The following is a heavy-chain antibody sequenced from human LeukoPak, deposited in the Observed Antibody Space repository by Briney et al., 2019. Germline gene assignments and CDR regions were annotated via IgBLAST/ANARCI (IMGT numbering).Heavy chain of an antibody. V-gene: IGHV4-39*07. CDR1: GGSMSSSSLY. D-gene: IGHD5-18*01. Sequence: SETLSLTCTVSGGSMSSSSLYWGWIRQPPGKGLEWIGSLHHSGSTYYNPSLKSRVTTSVDTSKNQFSLKLSSVTAADTAVYYCARGSGYSYGFTGRERTKSRLDYWGQGTLVTVSS. CDR2: LHHSGST. J-gene: IGHJ4*02. CDR3: ARGSGYSYGFTGRERTKSRLDY.